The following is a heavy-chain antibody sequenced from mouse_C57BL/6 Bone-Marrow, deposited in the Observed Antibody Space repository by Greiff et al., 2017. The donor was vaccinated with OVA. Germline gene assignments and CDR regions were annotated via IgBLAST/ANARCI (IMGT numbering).Heavy chain of an antibody. V-gene: IGHV1-69*01. CDR2: IDPSDSYT. CDR1: GYTFTSYW. D-gene: IGHD3-2*02. Sequence: QVQLQQPGAELVMPGASVKLSCKASGYTFTSYWMHWVKQRPGQGLEWIGVIDPSDSYTNYNQKFKGKATLTVDTSSSTAYMQLSSLTSEDSAVDYCASEALDYWGQGTTLTVSS. J-gene: IGHJ2*01. CDR3: ASEALDY.